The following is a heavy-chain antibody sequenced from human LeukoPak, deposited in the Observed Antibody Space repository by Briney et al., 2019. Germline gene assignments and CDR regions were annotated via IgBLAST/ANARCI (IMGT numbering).Heavy chain of an antibody. CDR3: AKDTPLCYFDY. Sequence: PGGSLRLSCAASGFTLSSYGMHWIRQAPGKGLEWVAFIRNDGSIIYNADSVKGRFTISRDNSKNTLYLQMNSLRADDTAVYYCAKDTPLCYFDYWGQGTLVTVSS. J-gene: IGHJ4*02. CDR1: GFTLSSYG. CDR2: IRNDGSII. V-gene: IGHV3-30*02. D-gene: IGHD3-16*01.